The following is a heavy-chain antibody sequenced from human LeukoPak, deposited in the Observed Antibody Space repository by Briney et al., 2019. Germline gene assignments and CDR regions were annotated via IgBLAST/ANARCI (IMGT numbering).Heavy chain of an antibody. CDR2: ISSGSTYI. CDR1: GFTFSGFS. Sequence: GGSLRLSCAASGFTFSGFSMNWVRQAPGKGLEWVSSISSGSTYIYYADSMRGRFTISRDNAINSLYLQMNSLRAEDTAIYYCARGHQLLYSTLKGNNYFDYWGQGALVTVSS. J-gene: IGHJ4*02. V-gene: IGHV3-21*01. CDR3: ARGHQLLYSTLKGNNYFDY. D-gene: IGHD2-2*01.